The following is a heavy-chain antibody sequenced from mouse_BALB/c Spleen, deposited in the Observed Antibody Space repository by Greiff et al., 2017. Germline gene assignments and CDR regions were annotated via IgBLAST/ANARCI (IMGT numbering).Heavy chain of an antibody. V-gene: IGHV1-7*01. D-gene: IGHD1-1*01. CDR3: ARAGSSYYFDY. J-gene: IGHJ2*01. CDR2: INPSTGYT. CDR1: GYTFTSYW. Sequence: VQLQQSGAELAKPGASVKMSCKASGYTFTSYWMHWVKQRPGQGLEWIGYINPSTGYTEYNQKFKDKVTFTADKSSRTSSMQLSSLTSDDSAVYYCARAGSSYYFDYWGQGTTLTVSS.